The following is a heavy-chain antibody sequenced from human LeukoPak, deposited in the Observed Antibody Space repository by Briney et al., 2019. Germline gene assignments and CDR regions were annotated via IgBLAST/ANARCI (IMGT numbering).Heavy chain of an antibody. V-gene: IGHV3-23*01. CDR3: AKGAYDYIEIAYFDY. CDR1: GFSFNNYA. J-gene: IGHJ4*02. Sequence: GGSLRLSCVASGFSFNNYAMNWVRHAPGKGLEWVSLIIGSSGTTFCADSVKGRFTISRDKSKSTLYLQMNSLRAEDTAVYYCAKGAYDYIEIAYFDYWGQGSLVTVSS. CDR2: IIGSSGTT. D-gene: IGHD5-12*01.